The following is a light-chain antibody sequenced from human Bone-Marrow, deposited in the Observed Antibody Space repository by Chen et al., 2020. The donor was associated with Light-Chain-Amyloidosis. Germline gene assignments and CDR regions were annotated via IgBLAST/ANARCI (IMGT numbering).Light chain of an antibody. Sequence: SYVLTQPPPVSVAPGQTARITCGGNNIGRKSVHWYQQKSGQAAVLVVQDDSDRPSGIPERFSGSNSGNTATLTISRVEAGDEADYYCQVWDVNSAHVVFGGGTKLTVL. CDR3: QVWDVNSAHVV. V-gene: IGLV3-21*02. J-gene: IGLJ2*01. CDR1: NIGRKS. CDR2: DDS.